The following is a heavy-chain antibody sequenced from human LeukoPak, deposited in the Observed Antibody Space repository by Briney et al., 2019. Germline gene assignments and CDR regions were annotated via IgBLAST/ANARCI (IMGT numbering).Heavy chain of an antibody. D-gene: IGHD3-10*01. J-gene: IGHJ4*02. CDR2: VSGSGGRT. Sequence: GGSVRLFCAASGFTFSIYAMRWARQAPGGGLEWVSAVSGSGGRTYCAHCVEGRLTISRDNCKNTLYLQMDSVRATDPAVYYCAKDRGSGVRGVDYFDCWGQGTLVTVSS. CDR1: GFTFSIYA. CDR3: AKDRGSGVRGVDYFDC. V-gene: IGHV3-23*01.